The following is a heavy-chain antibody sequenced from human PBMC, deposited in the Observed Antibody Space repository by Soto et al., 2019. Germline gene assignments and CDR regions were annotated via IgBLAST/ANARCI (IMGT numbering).Heavy chain of an antibody. Sequence: SGPTLVNPTETLTRAFTFSGVSVITSLICVNWIRHPPGKALEWLGRIDWDGDKFYSSSLRTRLTISKDTSKNLVVLIMTNMDPLDTATYYCARRGADSGYGMDVWGQGTTVTVSS. V-gene: IGHV2-70*17. CDR2: IDWDGDK. J-gene: IGHJ6*02. CDR3: ARRGADSGYGMDV. D-gene: IGHD2-21*01. CDR1: GVSVITSLIC.